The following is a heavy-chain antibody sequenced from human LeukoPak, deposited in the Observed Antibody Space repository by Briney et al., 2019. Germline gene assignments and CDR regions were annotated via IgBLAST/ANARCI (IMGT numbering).Heavy chain of an antibody. J-gene: IGHJ3*02. CDR2: VFHSGST. D-gene: IGHD2-2*02. Sequence: SETLSLTCTVSGGSISSAYWNWIRQPPGKGPEWIGYVFHSGSTSHNPSLESRITMSLDTSKNRFSLKLASMTAADAAVYYCAGGHPDTLDTFDIWGQGTLVIISS. CDR3: AGGHPDTLDTFDI. V-gene: IGHV4-59*01. CDR1: GGSISSAY.